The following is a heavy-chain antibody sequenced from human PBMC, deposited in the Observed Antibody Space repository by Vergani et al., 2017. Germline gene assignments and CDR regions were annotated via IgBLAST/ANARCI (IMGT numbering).Heavy chain of an antibody. D-gene: IGHD3-3*01. J-gene: IGHJ4*02. CDR2: IIPIFGTA. CDR3: ARDNFWSGYSSRSDDY. V-gene: IGHV1-69*06. CDR1: GGTFSSYA. Sequence: QVQLVQSGAEVKKPGSSVKVSCKASGGTFSSYAISWVRPAPGQGLEWMGGIIPIFGTANYAQKFQGRVTITADKSTSTAYMELSSLRSEDTAVYYCARDNFWSGYSSRSDDYWGQGTLVTVSS.